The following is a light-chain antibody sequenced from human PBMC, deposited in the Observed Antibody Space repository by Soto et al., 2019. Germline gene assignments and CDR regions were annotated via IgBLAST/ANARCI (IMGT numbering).Light chain of an antibody. J-gene: IGKJ1*01. CDR1: QSVSSY. CDR2: DAS. Sequence: EIVLTQSPATLSLSPGERATLSCRASQSVSSYLAWYQQKHGQAPRLLIYDASNRATGIPARFSGSGSGTDFTLTISSLEPEDFAVYYCQQRSSWWTFGQGTKVEIK. V-gene: IGKV3-11*01. CDR3: QQRSSWWT.